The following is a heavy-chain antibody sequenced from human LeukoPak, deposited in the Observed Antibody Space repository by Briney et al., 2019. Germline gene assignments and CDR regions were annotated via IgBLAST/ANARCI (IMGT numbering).Heavy chain of an antibody. V-gene: IGHV3-11*01. CDR3: ARDQLRLQQRIWFDP. J-gene: IGHJ5*02. Sequence: KPGGSLRLSCAASGFTFSDYYMSWIRQAPGKGLEWVSYISSSGNTIYYADSVKGRFTTSRDNAKNSLYLQMNSLRVEDTAVYYCARDQLRLQQRIWFDPWGQGTLVTVSS. D-gene: IGHD1/OR15-1a*01. CDR1: GFTFSDYY. CDR2: ISSSGNTI.